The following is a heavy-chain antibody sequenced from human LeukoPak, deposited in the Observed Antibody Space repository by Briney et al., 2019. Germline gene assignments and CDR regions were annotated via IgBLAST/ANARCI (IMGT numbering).Heavy chain of an antibody. V-gene: IGHV4-34*01. CDR2: INHSGST. CDR3: ARGRGRHGLRFFDY. Sequence: SETLSLTCAVYGGSFSGYYWSWIRQPPGKGLEWIGEINHSGSTNYNPSLKSRVTTSVDTSKNQFSLKLSSVTAADTAVYYCARGRGRHGLRFFDYWGKGTLVTVSS. J-gene: IGHJ4*02. D-gene: IGHD3-10*01. CDR1: GGSFSGYY.